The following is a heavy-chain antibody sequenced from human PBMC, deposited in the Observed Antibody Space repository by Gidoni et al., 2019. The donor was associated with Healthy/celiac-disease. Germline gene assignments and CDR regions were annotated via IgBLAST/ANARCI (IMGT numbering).Heavy chain of an antibody. CDR3: AKDLTASLLCCYMDV. V-gene: IGHV3-23*01. D-gene: IGHD2-2*01. Sequence: SGSGGSTYYADSVKGRFTISRDNSKNTLYLQMNSLRAEDTAVYYCAKDLTASLLCCYMDVWGKGTTVTVSS. CDR2: SGSGGST. J-gene: IGHJ6*03.